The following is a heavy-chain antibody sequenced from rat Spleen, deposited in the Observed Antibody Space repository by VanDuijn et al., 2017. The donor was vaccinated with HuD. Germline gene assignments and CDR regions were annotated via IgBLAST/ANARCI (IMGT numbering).Heavy chain of an antibody. CDR2: IWGNGNA. CDR1: GFSLTSNG. Sequence: QVQLKESGPGLVQPSQTLSLTCTVSGFSLTSNGVSWVRQPPGKGLEWMGVIWGNGNANYNSALKSRLSISRDTSKSQVYLKMNSLQTEDTAIYFCTSPFRWFAYWGQGTLVTVSS. V-gene: IGHV2-13*01. J-gene: IGHJ3*01. CDR3: TSPFRWFAY.